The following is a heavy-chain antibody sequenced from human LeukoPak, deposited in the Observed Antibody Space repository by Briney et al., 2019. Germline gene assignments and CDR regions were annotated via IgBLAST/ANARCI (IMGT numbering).Heavy chain of an antibody. CDR1: GGTFSSYA. J-gene: IGHJ3*02. CDR2: IIPILGIA. Sequence: SVKVSCKAPGGTFSSYAISWVRQAPGQGLEWMGRIIPILGIANYAQKFQGRVTITADKSTSTAYMELSSLRSEDTAVYYCARDRRSSSWYDAFDIWGQGTMVTVSS. V-gene: IGHV1-69*04. D-gene: IGHD6-13*01. CDR3: ARDRRSSSWYDAFDI.